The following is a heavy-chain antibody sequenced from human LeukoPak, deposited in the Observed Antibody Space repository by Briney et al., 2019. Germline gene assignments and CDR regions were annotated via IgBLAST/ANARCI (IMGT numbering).Heavy chain of an antibody. CDR2: IYTSGST. J-gene: IGHJ5*02. V-gene: IGHV4-61*02. Sequence: SQTLSLTCTVSGGSISSGSYYWSWIRQPAGKGLEWIGRIYTSGSTNYNPSLKSRVTISVDTSKNQFSLKLGSATAADTAVYYCARAPWYYGSGVEAWGQGTLVTVSS. D-gene: IGHD3-10*01. CDR3: ARAPWYYGSGVEA. CDR1: GGSISSGSYY.